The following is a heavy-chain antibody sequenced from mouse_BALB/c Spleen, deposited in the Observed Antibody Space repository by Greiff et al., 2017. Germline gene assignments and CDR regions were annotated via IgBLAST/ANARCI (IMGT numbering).Heavy chain of an antibody. Sequence: VQLQQSGAELAKPGASVKLSCKASGYTFTSYWMHWVKQRPGPGLEWLGYINPSTGYTEYNQKYKDKTKLTEDKSSSTAYMQLSSLTSEDSAVYYCARPSYGYEGGRYYYAMAYWGQGTSVTVSA. D-gene: IGHD2-9*01. CDR2: INPSTGYT. V-gene: IGHV1-7*01. J-gene: IGHJ4*01. CDR3: ARPSYGYEGGRYYYAMAY. CDR1: GYTFTSYW.